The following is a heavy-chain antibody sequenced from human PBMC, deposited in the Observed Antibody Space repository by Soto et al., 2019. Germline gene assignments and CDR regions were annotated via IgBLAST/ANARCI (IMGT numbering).Heavy chain of an antibody. CDR1: GDTFSSYT. J-gene: IGHJ6*02. V-gene: IGHV1-69*02. CDR3: VEAVTGTRSVYGMAV. D-gene: IGHD6-19*01. CDR2: IIPMFGIA. Sequence: QVQLVQSGAEVKKPGSSVKVSCKASGDTFSSYTISWVRQAPGQGLEWVGKIIPMFGIANYTQKFQGRVTITADKSTGTAHMALTSLSSEDTAVYYGVEAVTGTRSVYGMAVWGQGTTVTVSS.